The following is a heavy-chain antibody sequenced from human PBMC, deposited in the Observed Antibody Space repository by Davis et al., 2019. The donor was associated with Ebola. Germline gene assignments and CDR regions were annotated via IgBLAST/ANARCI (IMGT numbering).Heavy chain of an antibody. D-gene: IGHD3-3*01. V-gene: IGHV4-59*01. J-gene: IGHJ6*02. CDR1: GGSISSYY. Sequence: MLSETLSLTCTVSGGSISSYYWSWIRQPPGKGLEWIGYIYYSGSTNYNPSLKSRVTISVDTSKNQFSLKLSSVTAADTAVYYCARTDVLRFLEWSGADVWGQGTTVTVSS. CDR3: ARTDVLRFLEWSGADV. CDR2: IYYSGST.